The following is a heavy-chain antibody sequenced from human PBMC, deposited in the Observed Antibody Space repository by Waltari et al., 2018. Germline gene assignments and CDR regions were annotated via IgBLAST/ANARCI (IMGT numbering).Heavy chain of an antibody. CDR2: IIPIFGTA. Sequence: QVQLVQSGAEVKKPGSSVKVSCKASGGTFSSYAISWVRQAPGQGLEWMGGIIPIFGTANYAQKFQGRVTIPAAASTRTAYMELSSLRSEDTAVYYCAREAYGSGHKPTNFDYWGQGTLVTVSS. V-gene: IGHV1-69*01. D-gene: IGHD3-10*01. CDR1: GGTFSSYA. J-gene: IGHJ4*02. CDR3: AREAYGSGHKPTNFDY.